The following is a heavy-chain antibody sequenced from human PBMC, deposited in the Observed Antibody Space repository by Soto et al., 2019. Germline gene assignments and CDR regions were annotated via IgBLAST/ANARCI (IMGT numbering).Heavy chain of an antibody. V-gene: IGHV4-59*01. Sequence: PSETLSLTCTVSGGSITSSYWSWSRRPPGKGLEWIAYIYDTGISGYTPSTSYNPSLKSRVTMSVDTSKSQFSLELTSVTAADTAVYYCARGEDAFFYYGLDVWGERITVSVSS. CDR3: ARGEDAFFYYGLDV. CDR2: IYDTGISGYTPST. CDR1: GGSITSSY. J-gene: IGHJ6*01.